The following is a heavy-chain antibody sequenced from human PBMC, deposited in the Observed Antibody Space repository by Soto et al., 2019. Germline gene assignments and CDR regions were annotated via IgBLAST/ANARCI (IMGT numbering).Heavy chain of an antibody. D-gene: IGHD4-17*01. V-gene: IGHV3-53*01. Sequence: EVQLVESGGGLIQPGGSLRLSCAASGFTVTNKYMTWVRQAPGKGLEWVSVIYSGGSTSYADSVKGRFTISRDNSKNILYVQMNSLRAEDTAVYYCAGVDYGDYGWYFDLWGRGTLVTVSS. J-gene: IGHJ2*01. CDR3: AGVDYGDYGWYFDL. CDR1: GFTVTNKY. CDR2: IYSGGST.